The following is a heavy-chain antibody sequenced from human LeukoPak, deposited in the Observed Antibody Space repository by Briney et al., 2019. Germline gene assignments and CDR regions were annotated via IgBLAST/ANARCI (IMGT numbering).Heavy chain of an antibody. CDR1: GGTFSSYA. CDR2: IIPIFGTA. Sequence: GASVKVSCKASGGTFSSYAISWVRQAPGQGLEWMGGIIPIFGTANYAQKFQGRVTITADKSTSTAYMELSSLRCEDTAVYYCARALGPLGYSSGWYPDYWGQGTLVTVSS. D-gene: IGHD6-19*01. CDR3: ARALGPLGYSSGWYPDY. J-gene: IGHJ4*02. V-gene: IGHV1-69*06.